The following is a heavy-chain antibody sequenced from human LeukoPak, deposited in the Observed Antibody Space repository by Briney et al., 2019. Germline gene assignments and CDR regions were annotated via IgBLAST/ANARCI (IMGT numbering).Heavy chain of an antibody. V-gene: IGHV4-34*01. CDR1: GGSFSGYY. CDR2: INHSGST. J-gene: IGHJ6*02. Sequence: SETLSLTCAVYGGSFSGYYWSWIRQPPGKGLEWIGEINHSGSTNCNPSLKSRVTISVDTSKNQFSLKLSSVTAADTAVYYCARGFYGSGYYYGMDVWGQGTTVTVSS. D-gene: IGHD3-10*01. CDR3: ARGFYGSGYYYGMDV.